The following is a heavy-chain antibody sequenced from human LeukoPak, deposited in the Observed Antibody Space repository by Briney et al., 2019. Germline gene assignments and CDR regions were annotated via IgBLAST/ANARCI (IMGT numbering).Heavy chain of an antibody. CDR3: ARDRQYYDFWSGPDY. J-gene: IGHJ4*02. CDR2: ISAYNGNT. D-gene: IGHD3-3*01. V-gene: IGHV1-18*01. CDR1: GYTFTSYG. Sequence: ASVKVSCKASGYTFTSYGISWMRQAPGQGLEWMGWISAYNGNTNYAQKLQGRVTMTTDTSTSTAYMELRSLRSDDTAVYYCARDRQYYDFWSGPDYWGQGTLVTVSS.